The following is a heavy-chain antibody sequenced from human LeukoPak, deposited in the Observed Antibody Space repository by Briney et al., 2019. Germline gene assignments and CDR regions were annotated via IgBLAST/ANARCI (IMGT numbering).Heavy chain of an antibody. J-gene: IGHJ4*02. CDR3: AKTRATQRVYFDY. CDR2: ISGSGGST. D-gene: IGHD3-10*01. Sequence: GGSLRLSCAASGFTFSSYAMSWVRQAPGKGLEWVSAISGSGGSTHYADSVKGRFTISRDNSKNTLYLQTNSLRAEDTAVYYCAKTRATQRVYFDYWGQGTLVTVSS. V-gene: IGHV3-23*01. CDR1: GFTFSSYA.